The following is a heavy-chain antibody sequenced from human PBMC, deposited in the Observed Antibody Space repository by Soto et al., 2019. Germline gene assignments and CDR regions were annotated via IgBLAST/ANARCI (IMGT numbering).Heavy chain of an antibody. Sequence: SETLSLTCTVHGCSISSSSYYWGWIRQPPGKGLEWIGSIYNSGYTYYKPSNKNRETKSVDTSKNQFSLKLSSVTAADTAVYYCARHNGPLYVGYYYDMDVWGQGTTVT. CDR2: IYNSGYT. CDR1: GCSISSSSYY. V-gene: IGHV4-39*01. J-gene: IGHJ6*02. CDR3: ARHNGPLYVGYYYDMDV. D-gene: IGHD3-16*01.